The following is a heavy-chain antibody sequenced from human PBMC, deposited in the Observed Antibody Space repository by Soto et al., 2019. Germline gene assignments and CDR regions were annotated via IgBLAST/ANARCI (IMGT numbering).Heavy chain of an antibody. CDR3: ARGDYDLSTGYSYYYGMDV. D-gene: IGHD3-9*01. CDR2: VNPRNGDT. Sequence: ASVKVSCKTSGYTFVDHYLYWVRQAPGQGLEWMGWVNPRNGDTKYSQKFQDRVTISRDTSATTAYMELNSLTSEDTAVYYCARGDYDLSTGYSYYYGMDVWGQGTAVTVSS. CDR1: GYTFVDHY. J-gene: IGHJ6*02. V-gene: IGHV1-3*01.